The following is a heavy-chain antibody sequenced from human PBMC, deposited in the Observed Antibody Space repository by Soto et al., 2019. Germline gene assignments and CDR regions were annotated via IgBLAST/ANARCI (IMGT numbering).Heavy chain of an antibody. Sequence: SETLSLTCTASGGSISSYYWSWIRQPPGKGLEWIGYIYYSGSTNYNPSLKSRVTISVDTSKNQFSLKLSSVTAADTAVYYCARVQYDFSSGYSRPYYYYGMDVWGQGTTVTVSS. J-gene: IGHJ6*02. CDR3: ARVQYDFSSGYSRPYYYYGMDV. V-gene: IGHV4-59*01. CDR1: GGSISSYY. CDR2: IYYSGST. D-gene: IGHD3-3*01.